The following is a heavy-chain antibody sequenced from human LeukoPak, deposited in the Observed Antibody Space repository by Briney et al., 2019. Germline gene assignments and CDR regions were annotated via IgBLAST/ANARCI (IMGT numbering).Heavy chain of an antibody. CDR3: AKIHDSSGYYRDNYYYYTDV. CDR2: ISYSGST. Sequence: SETLSLTCTVSGGSVSNYYWSWIRQPPGKGLEWIGYISYSGSTNYNPSLKSQVTISMDTSKNQFSLKMTSVTAADTAVYYCAKIHDSSGYYRDNYYYYTDVWAKGPRSPSP. V-gene: IGHV4-59*02. J-gene: IGHJ6*03. D-gene: IGHD3-22*01. CDR1: GGSVSNYY.